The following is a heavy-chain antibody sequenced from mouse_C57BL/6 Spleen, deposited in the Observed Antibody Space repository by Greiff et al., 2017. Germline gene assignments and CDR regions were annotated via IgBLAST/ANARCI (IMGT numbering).Heavy chain of an antibody. V-gene: IGHV1-82*01. CDR3: ARWGSGSYYFDY. D-gene: IGHD3-2*02. Sequence: VQLQQSGPELVKPGASVKISCKASGYAFSSSWMNWVKQRPGKGLEWIGRIYPGDGDTNYNGKFKGKATLTADKSSSTAYMQLSSLTSEDSAVYFCARWGSGSYYFDYWGQGTTLTVSS. J-gene: IGHJ2*01. CDR1: GYAFSSSW. CDR2: IYPGDGDT.